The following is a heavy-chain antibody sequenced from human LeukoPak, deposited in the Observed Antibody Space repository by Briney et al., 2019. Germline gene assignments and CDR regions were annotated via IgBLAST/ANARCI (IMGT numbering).Heavy chain of an antibody. J-gene: IGHJ6*03. CDR3: GKAGRGGAITMIRGVKGDYYYMDV. V-gene: IGHV3-23*01. Sequence: GGSLRLSCAASGFTFSSYGMSWVRQAPGKGLEWISGMSGSGGRTYYADSVKGRFTISRDNSKNTLYLQMNSLRVEDTAVYYCGKAGRGGAITMIRGVKGDYYYMDVWGKGTTVTIS. CDR1: GFTFSSYG. CDR2: MSGSGGRT. D-gene: IGHD3-10*01.